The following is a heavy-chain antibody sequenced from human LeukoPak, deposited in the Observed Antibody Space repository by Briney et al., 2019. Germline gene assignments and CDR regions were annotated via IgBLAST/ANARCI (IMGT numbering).Heavy chain of an antibody. Sequence: GGSLRLSCAASRFIFSKYSMSWVRQVPGKGLEWLSYISSSSNTIYYAESVKGRFTISRDNARTSLYLQMNSLRAEDTGVYYCAELGITMIGGVWGKGTTVTISS. CDR1: RFIFSKYS. J-gene: IGHJ6*04. CDR3: AELGITMIGGV. V-gene: IGHV3-48*01. CDR2: ISSSSNTI. D-gene: IGHD3-10*02.